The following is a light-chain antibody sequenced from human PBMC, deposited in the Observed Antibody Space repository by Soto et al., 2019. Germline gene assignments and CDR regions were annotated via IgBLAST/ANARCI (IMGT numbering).Light chain of an antibody. CDR2: GSY. V-gene: IGLV1-40*01. CDR3: QSYDSSLSAWV. CDR1: SSNIGAGSD. J-gene: IGLJ1*01. Sequence: QSGLTQPPSVSGAPGQRVTISCTGSSSNIGAGSDVHWYQQVPGTAPKLLVYGSYNRPSGVPDRFSGSKSGTSASLAITGLQAEDEADFYCQSYDSSLSAWVFGTGTKVTVL.